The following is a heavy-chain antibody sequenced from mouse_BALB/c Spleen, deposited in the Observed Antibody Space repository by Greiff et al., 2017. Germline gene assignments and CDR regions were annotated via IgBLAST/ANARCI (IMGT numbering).Heavy chain of an antibody. D-gene: IGHD1-1*01. J-gene: IGHJ4*01. Sequence: EVMLVESGAELVKPGASVKLSCTASGFNIKDTYMHWVKQRPEQGLEWIGRIDPANGNTKYDPKFQGKATITADTSSNTAYLQLSSLTSEDTAVYYCARRSFTTVVATRAMDYWGQGTSVTVSS. CDR1: GFNIKDTY. V-gene: IGHV14-3*02. CDR2: IDPANGNT. CDR3: ARRSFTTVVATRAMDY.